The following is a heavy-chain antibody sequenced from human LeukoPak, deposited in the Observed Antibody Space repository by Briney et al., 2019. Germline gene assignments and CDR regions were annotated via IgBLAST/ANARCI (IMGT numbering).Heavy chain of an antibody. CDR2: IKQDGSEK. D-gene: IGHD2-2*01. J-gene: IGHJ6*04. V-gene: IGHV3-7*01. CDR1: GFTFSSYW. Sequence: GGSLRLSCAASGFTFSSYWMSWVRQAPGKGLEWVANIKQDGSEKYYVDSVKGRFTISRDNAKNSLYLQMNSLRAEDTAVYYCAREWAAPAASGLDVWGKGTTVTVSS. CDR3: AREWAAPAASGLDV.